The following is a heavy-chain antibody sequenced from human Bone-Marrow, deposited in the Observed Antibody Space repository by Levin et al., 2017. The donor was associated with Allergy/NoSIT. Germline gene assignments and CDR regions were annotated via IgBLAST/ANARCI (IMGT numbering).Heavy chain of an antibody. CDR3: ASGEQWLVLAPLSY. CDR2: IYSGGST. J-gene: IGHJ4*02. CDR1: GFTVSSNY. Sequence: ASVKVSCAASGFTVSSNYMSWVRQAPGKGLEWVSVIYSGGSTYYADSVKGRFTISRDNSKNTLYLQMNSLRAEDTAVYYCASGEQWLVLAPLSYWGQGTLVTVSS. V-gene: IGHV3-53*01. D-gene: IGHD6-19*01.